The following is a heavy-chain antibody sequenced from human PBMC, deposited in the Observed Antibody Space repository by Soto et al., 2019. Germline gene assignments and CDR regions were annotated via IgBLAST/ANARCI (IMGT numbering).Heavy chain of an antibody. D-gene: IGHD6-6*01. CDR2: ISGSVGST. Sequence: GGSLRLSCTASGFTFSDHGMHWVRQAPGKGLEWVASISGSVGSTFYADSVKGRFTISRDNYLNTLDLQMNSLRAEDTDVYYCAKDRTIASRTFDSWGQGALVTVSS. CDR1: GFTFSDHG. V-gene: IGHV3-23*01. J-gene: IGHJ4*02. CDR3: AKDRTIASRTFDS.